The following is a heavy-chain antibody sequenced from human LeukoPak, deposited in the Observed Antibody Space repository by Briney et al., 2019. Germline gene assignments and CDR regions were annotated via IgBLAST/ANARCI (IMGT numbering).Heavy chain of an antibody. Sequence: AGGSLRLSCAASGFTFSSYAMSWVRQAPGKGLEWVSAISGSGGSTYYADSVKGRFTISRDNSKNTLYLQMNSLRAEDTAVYYCAKDGEFGATKPYYFDYWGQGTLVTVSS. D-gene: IGHD1-26*01. J-gene: IGHJ4*02. V-gene: IGHV3-23*01. CDR2: ISGSGGST. CDR3: AKDGEFGATKPYYFDY. CDR1: GFTFSSYA.